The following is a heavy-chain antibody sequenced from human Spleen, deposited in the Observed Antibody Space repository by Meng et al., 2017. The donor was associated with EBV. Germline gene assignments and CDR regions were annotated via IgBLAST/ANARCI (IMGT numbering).Heavy chain of an antibody. CDR1: GYTFTNYG. J-gene: IGHJ4*01. D-gene: IGHD5-24*01. CDR2: VSPYNGYT. CDR3: ARDRSEMAGSWGGY. Sequence: QVQLVQSGAEVKKPGASVKVSCQASGYTFTNYGISWVRQAPGQGLEWMGWVSPYNGYTSYAQNLKGRVTMTTDTSTNTAYMTLRSLRSDDTAVYYCARDRSEMAGSWGGYWGQGSLVTVSS. V-gene: IGHV1-18*01.